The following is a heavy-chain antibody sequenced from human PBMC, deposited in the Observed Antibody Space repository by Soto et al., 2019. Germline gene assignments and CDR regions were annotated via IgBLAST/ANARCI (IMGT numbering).Heavy chain of an antibody. CDR3: TRESGSYPNYYYYGMDV. V-gene: IGHV3-30-3*01. J-gene: IGHJ6*02. Sequence: PGGSLRLSCAASGFTFSSYAMHWVRQAPGKGLEWVAVISYDGSNKYYADSVKGRFTISRDNSKNTLYLQMNSLRAEDTAVYYCTRESGSYPNYYYYGMDVWGQGTTVTVSS. CDR2: ISYDGSNK. D-gene: IGHD1-26*01. CDR1: GFTFSSYA.